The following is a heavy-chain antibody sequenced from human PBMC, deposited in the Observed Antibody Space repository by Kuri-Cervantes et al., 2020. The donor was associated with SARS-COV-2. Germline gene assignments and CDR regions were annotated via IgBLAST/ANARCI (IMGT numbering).Heavy chain of an antibody. J-gene: IGHJ6*02. V-gene: IGHV3-30*18. CDR3: AKGSYSSPLDYYYGMDV. CDR2: ISYDGSNK. Sequence: GESLKISCAASGFTFSSYGMHWVRQAPGKGLEWVAVISYDGSNKYYADSVKGRFTISRDNSKSTLYLQMNSPRAEDTAVYYCAKGSYSSPLDYYYGMDVWGQGTTVTVSS. D-gene: IGHD6-13*01. CDR1: GFTFSSYG.